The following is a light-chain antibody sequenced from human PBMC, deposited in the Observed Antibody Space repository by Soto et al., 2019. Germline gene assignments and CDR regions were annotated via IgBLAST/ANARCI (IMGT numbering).Light chain of an antibody. V-gene: IGKV3-15*01. Sequence: EMVMTQSPATLSVSPGEGATLSCRASQSIGRSLAWYQEKSGQAPRLLIYGASTRATGVPARFSGSGSGTDFTLIISSLQSEDFAVYHCQQYYEWPLTFGGGKKVEIK. CDR2: GAS. CDR1: QSIGRS. CDR3: QQYYEWPLT. J-gene: IGKJ4*01.